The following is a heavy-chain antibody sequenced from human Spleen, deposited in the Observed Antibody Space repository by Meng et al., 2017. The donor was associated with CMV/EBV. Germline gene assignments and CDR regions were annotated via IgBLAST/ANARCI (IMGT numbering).Heavy chain of an antibody. CDR3: VPGHCGSSSCLSGYYYYGMNV. CDR1: GFTFSSYS. D-gene: IGHD2-2*01. Sequence: GESLKISCAASGFTFSSYSMNWIRQAPGKGLEWVAYIASGGYTMYYADSVKGRFTISRDNAKKSLFLQMNSLRAEDTAVYYCVPGHCGSSSCLSGYYYYGMNVWGQGTAVTVSS. CDR2: IASGGYTM. J-gene: IGHJ6*02. V-gene: IGHV3-48*04.